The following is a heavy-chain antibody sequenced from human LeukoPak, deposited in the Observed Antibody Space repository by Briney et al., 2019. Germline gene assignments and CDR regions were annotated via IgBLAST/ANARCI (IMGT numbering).Heavy chain of an antibody. CDR3: ARDSRIAAAGTLRRINPLYYYYYMDV. Sequence: GESLKISCKASGYTFSNYWIGWVRQAPGKGLELVANIKQDRSEKYYVDSVKGRFTISRDNAKNSLYLQMNSLRAEDTAVYYCARDSRIAAAGTLRRINPLYYYYYMDVWGKGTTVTVSS. CDR1: GYTFSNYW. J-gene: IGHJ6*03. CDR2: IKQDRSEK. D-gene: IGHD6-13*01. V-gene: IGHV3-7*01.